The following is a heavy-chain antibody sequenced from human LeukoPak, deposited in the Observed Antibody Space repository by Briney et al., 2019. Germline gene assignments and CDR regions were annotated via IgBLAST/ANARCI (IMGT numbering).Heavy chain of an antibody. J-gene: IGHJ4*02. CDR1: GGSISSSSYY. CDR3: ARDGGLHYGGNPALDY. Sequence: SETLSLTCTVSGGSISSSSYYWGWIRQPPGKGLEWIGSIYYSGSTYYNPSLKSRVTISVDTSKNQFSLKLSSVTAADTAVYYCARDGGLHYGGNPALDYWGQGTLVTVSS. V-gene: IGHV4-39*07. D-gene: IGHD4-23*01. CDR2: IYYSGST.